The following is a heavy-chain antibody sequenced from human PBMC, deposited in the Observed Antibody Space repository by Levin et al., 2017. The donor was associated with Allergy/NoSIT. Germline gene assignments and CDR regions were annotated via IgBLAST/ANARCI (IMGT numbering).Heavy chain of an antibody. CDR1: GFTFSDHY. D-gene: IGHD1-26*01. Sequence: TGGSLRLSCAASGFTFSDHYMSWIRQAPGKGPEWISYISRDGSTIHYGGSLKGRFTISRDNAKNSLYLRMSSLSVEDTAVYYCARQSVLGGVMDVWGQGTTVIVSS. CDR3: ARQSVLGGVMDV. J-gene: IGHJ6*02. V-gene: IGHV3-11*01. CDR2: ISRDGSTI.